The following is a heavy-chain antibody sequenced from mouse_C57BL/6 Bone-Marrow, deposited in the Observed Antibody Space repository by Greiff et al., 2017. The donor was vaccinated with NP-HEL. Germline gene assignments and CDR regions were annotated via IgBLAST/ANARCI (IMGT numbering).Heavy chain of an antibody. CDR2: LSDGGSYT. D-gene: IGHD1-3*01. J-gene: IGHJ4*01. Sequence: EVKVVESGGGLVKPGGSLKLSCAASGFTFSSYAMSWVRQTPETRLEWVATLSDGGSYTYYPDNVKGRFTISRDNAKNNLYLQMSHLKSEDTAMYYCARDPLKNYYAMDYWGQGTSVTVSS. CDR1: GFTFSSYA. V-gene: IGHV5-4*03. CDR3: ARDPLKNYYAMDY.